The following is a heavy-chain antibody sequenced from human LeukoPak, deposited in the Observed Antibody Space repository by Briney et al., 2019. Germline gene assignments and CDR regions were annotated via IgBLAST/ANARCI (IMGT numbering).Heavy chain of an antibody. CDR3: ARGPTVYYDILTGYYTPYYFDY. D-gene: IGHD3-9*01. Sequence: ASVKVSCKASGYTFTSYYMHWVRQAPGQGLEWMGIINPSGSSTSYAQKFQGRVTMTRDTSTSTVYMELSSLRSEDTAVYYCARGPTVYYDILTGYYTPYYFDYWGQGTLVTVSS. V-gene: IGHV1-46*01. CDR2: INPSGSST. J-gene: IGHJ4*02. CDR1: GYTFTSYY.